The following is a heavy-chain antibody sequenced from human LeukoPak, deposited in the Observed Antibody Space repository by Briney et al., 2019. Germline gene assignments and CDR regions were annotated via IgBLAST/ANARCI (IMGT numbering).Heavy chain of an antibody. CDR1: GYSISSGYY. D-gene: IGHD3-3*01. CDR3: ARQSGGFLEWLLTFDY. V-gene: IGHV4-38-2*01. Sequence: PSETLSLTCAVSGYSISSGYYWGWIRQPPGKGLEWIGSIYHSGSTYYNPSLKSRVTISVDTSKNQFSLKLSSVPAADTAVYYCARQSGGFLEWLLTFDYWGQGTLVTVSS. J-gene: IGHJ4*02. CDR2: IYHSGST.